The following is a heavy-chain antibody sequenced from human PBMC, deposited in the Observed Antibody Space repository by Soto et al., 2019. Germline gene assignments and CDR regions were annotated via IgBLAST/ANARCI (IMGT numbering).Heavy chain of an antibody. D-gene: IGHD3-16*01. J-gene: IGHJ6*02. CDR2: IIAIFGTA. CDR1: GGTFSRYA. Sequence: QVQLVQSGAEVKKPGSSVKVSCKASGGTFSRYAISWVRQAPGQGLEWMGGIIAIFGTANYVQKFQGRVTITADESTSTAYMELSSLTSEDTAVYYCARDIVFGGTYGMDVWGQGTTVTVSS. CDR3: ARDIVFGGTYGMDV. V-gene: IGHV1-69*12.